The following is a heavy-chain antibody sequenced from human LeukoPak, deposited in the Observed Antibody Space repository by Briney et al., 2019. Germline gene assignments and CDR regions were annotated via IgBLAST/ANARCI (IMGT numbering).Heavy chain of an antibody. V-gene: IGHV4-39*07. CDR1: GGSISSSSYY. D-gene: IGHD3-22*01. Sequence: SETLSLTCTVSGGSISSSSYYWGWIRQPPGKGLEWIGSIYYSGSTYYNPSLKSRVTISVDTSKNQFSLKLSSVTAADTAVYYCARDLYDSSGYYYWNAFDIWGQGTMVTVSS. CDR3: ARDLYDSSGYYYWNAFDI. J-gene: IGHJ3*02. CDR2: IYYSGST.